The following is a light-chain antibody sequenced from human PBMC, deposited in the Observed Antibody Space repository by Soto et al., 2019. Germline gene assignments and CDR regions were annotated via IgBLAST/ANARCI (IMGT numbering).Light chain of an antibody. V-gene: IGKV1-33*01. CDR3: QQYDNLPLT. J-gene: IGKJ5*01. CDR1: QDISSY. Sequence: QSPSSLSSSVVDRVTITCQASQDISSYLNWYQHKPGKAPKILIYDASTLEAGVPSRFSGSGSGTYFTFTISSLQPEDIATYYCQQYDNLPLTFGQGTRLEIK. CDR2: DAS.